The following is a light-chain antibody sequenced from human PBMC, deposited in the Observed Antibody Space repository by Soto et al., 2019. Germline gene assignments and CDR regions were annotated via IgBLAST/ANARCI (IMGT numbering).Light chain of an antibody. Sequence: EIVLTQSPGTLSLSPGERATLSCRASESVSSSNLAWYQQKPGQAPRLLIYGASRRATGIPDRFSGSGSGTDFTLTIRRLEHEDFAVYYCQQYGSSPPWTLGQGTKVEIK. CDR3: QQYGSSPPWT. V-gene: IGKV3-20*01. CDR1: ESVSSSN. CDR2: GAS. J-gene: IGKJ1*01.